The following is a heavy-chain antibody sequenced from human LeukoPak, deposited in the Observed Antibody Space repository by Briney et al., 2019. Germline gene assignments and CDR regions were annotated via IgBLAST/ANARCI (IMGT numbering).Heavy chain of an antibody. CDR2: IIPIFGTA. Sequence: SVKVSCKASGGTFSSYAISWVRQAPGQGLEWMGGIIPIFGTANYAQKFQGRVTITADESTSTAYMELSSLRSEDTAVYYCARTPAWLPDDPGAFDYWGQGTVITVSS. J-gene: IGHJ4*02. D-gene: IGHD5-12*01. CDR1: GGTFSSYA. V-gene: IGHV1-69*13. CDR3: ARTPAWLPDDPGAFDY.